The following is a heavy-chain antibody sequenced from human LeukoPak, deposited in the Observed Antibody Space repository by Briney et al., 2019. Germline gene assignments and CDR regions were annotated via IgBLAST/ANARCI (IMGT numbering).Heavy chain of an antibody. V-gene: IGHV1-69*04. CDR2: IIPILGIA. D-gene: IGHD5-24*01. CDR1: GGTFSSYA. Sequence: ASVKVSCKASGGTFSSYAISWVRQAPEQGLEWMGRIIPILGIANYAQKFQGRVTITADKSTSTAYMELSSLRSEDTAVYYCASRRDGYNTDAFDIWGQGTMVTVSS. CDR3: ASRRDGYNTDAFDI. J-gene: IGHJ3*02.